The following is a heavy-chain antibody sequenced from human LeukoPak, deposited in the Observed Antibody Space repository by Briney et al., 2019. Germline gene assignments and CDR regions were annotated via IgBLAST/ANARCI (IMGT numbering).Heavy chain of an antibody. J-gene: IGHJ4*02. CDR1: GFTFSSYS. V-gene: IGHV3-21*01. Sequence: PGGSLRLSCAASGFTFSSYSMNWVRQAPGKGLEWVSSISSSSSFKYHADSVKGRFTISRDNAMNSLYLQMNSLRAEDTAVYYCARGSLAVAGTGVDYWGQGTLVTVSS. CDR2: ISSSSSFK. D-gene: IGHD6-19*01. CDR3: ARGSLAVAGTGVDY.